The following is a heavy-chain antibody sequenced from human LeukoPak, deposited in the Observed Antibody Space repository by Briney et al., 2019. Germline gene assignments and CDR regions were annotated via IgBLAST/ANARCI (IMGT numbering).Heavy chain of an antibody. D-gene: IGHD3-22*01. J-gene: IGHJ5*02. CDR2: IYYSGST. CDR3: ARYSSGYRDWLDP. V-gene: IGHV4-59*01. Sequence: SETLSLTCTVSGGSISSYYWSWIRQPPGKGLEWIGYIYYSGSTNYNPSLKSRVTISVDTSKNQFSLKLSSVTAADAAVYYCARYSSGYRDWLDPCGQGTLLTVSS. CDR1: GGSISSYY.